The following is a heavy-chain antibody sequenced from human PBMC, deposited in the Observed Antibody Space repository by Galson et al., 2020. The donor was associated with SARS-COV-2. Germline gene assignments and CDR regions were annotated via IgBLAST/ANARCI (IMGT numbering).Heavy chain of an antibody. V-gene: IGHV4-38-2*02. CDR1: GYSISSGYY. J-gene: IGHJ4*02. CDR2: IYHSGST. CDR3: AIDYVAGAGAFDY. Sequence: ASETLSLTCTVSGYSISSGYYCGWIRQPPGKGLEWIGSIYHSGSTYYNPSLKSRVTISVDTSKNQFSLKLSSVTAADTAVYYCAIDYVAGAGAFDYWGQGTLVTVSS. D-gene: IGHD3-10*02.